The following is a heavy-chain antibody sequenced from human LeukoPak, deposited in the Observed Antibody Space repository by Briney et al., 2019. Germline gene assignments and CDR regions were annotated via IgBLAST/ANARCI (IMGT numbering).Heavy chain of an antibody. V-gene: IGHV4-34*01. Sequence: PSETLSLTCAVYGGSFSGYYWSWIRQPPGKGLEWIGEINHSGSTNYNPSLKSRVTISVDTSKNQFSLKLSSVTAADTAVYYCARARDYDSVFDLWGQGTLVTVSA. CDR2: INHSGST. CDR3: ARARDYDSVFDL. J-gene: IGHJ5*02. D-gene: IGHD5-12*01. CDR1: GGSFSGYY.